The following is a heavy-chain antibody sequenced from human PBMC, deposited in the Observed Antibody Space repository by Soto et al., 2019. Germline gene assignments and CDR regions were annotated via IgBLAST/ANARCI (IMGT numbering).Heavy chain of an antibody. Sequence: SETLSLTCTVSGGSISSSSYYWGWIRQPPGKGLEWIGSIYYSGSTYYNPSLKSRVTISVDTSKNQFSLKLSSVTAADTAVYYCASVGYSSGWYKEYYYYGMDVWGQGTTVTVSS. J-gene: IGHJ6*02. D-gene: IGHD6-19*01. CDR2: IYYSGST. V-gene: IGHV4-39*01. CDR3: ASVGYSSGWYKEYYYYGMDV. CDR1: GGSISSSSYY.